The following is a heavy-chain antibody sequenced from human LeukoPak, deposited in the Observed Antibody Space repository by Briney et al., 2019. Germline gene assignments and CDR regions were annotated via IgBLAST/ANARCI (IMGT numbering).Heavy chain of an antibody. J-gene: IGHJ4*02. D-gene: IGHD3-10*01. Sequence: GGSLRLSCAASGFTFSDYAMNWVRQAPGKGLEWVSYISRTGTTLDYADSVKGRFTISRDNTKNSLYLQMTSLRGEDTAVYYCARDFRESLLWFGELSPIDYWGQGTLVTVSS. V-gene: IGHV3-48*04. CDR3: ARDFRESLLWFGELSPIDY. CDR2: ISRTGTTL. CDR1: GFTFSDYA.